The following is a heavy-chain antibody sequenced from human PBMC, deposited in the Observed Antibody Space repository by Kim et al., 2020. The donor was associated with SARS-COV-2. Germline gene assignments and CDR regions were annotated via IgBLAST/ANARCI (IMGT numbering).Heavy chain of an antibody. J-gene: IGHJ5*02. Sequence: SETLSLTCAVYGGSFSGYYWSWIRQPPGKGLEWIGEINHSGSTNYNPSLKSRVTISVDTSKNQFSLKLSSVTAADTAVYYCARDDSSSSSGNWFDPWGQG. V-gene: IGHV4-34*01. CDR1: GGSFSGYY. CDR3: ARDDSSSSSGNWFDP. D-gene: IGHD6-6*01. CDR2: INHSGST.